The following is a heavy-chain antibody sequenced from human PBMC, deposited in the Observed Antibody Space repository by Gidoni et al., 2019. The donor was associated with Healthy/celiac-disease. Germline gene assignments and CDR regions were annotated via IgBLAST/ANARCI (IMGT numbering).Heavy chain of an antibody. CDR3: ARVAARPRDLNWFDP. Sequence: QVQLQESGPGLVKPSETLSLPCTVSGGSISSYDWRWIRQPAGKGLECIRRIYTSGSTNYNPALKSRVTRSVDTPKNQFSLKLSSVTAADTAVYYCARVAARPRDLNWFDPWGQGTLVTVSS. J-gene: IGHJ5*02. D-gene: IGHD6-6*01. CDR1: GGSISSYD. CDR2: IYTSGST. V-gene: IGHV4-4*07.